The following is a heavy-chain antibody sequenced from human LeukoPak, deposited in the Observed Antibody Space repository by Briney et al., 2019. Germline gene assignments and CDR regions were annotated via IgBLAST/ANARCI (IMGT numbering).Heavy chain of an antibody. Sequence: ASVKVSCTASGYTFTSFYMNWVRQAPGQGLEWMGIFNPSGSSTTYAQKFQGRVTMTRDTSTSIVYMELSSLGSEDTAVYYCARAGENYYDFYYWGQGTLVTVSS. D-gene: IGHD1-26*01. J-gene: IGHJ4*02. CDR3: ARAGENYYDFYY. CDR2: FNPSGSST. V-gene: IGHV1-46*01. CDR1: GYTFTSFY.